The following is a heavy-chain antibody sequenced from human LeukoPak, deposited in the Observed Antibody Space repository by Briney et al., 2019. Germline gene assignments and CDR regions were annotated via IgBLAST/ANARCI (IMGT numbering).Heavy chain of an antibody. CDR3: ARGGSNGSMIY. Sequence: GGSLRLSCVGSGFIFSSYRMNWVRQAPGKGLEWISYISSSSTTIYYADSVKGRFTISRDNAKNSLYLQMNSLRAEDTAVYYCARGGSNGSMIYWGQGTLVAVAS. CDR1: GFIFSSYR. J-gene: IGHJ4*02. CDR2: ISSSSTTI. V-gene: IGHV3-48*01. D-gene: IGHD2-8*01.